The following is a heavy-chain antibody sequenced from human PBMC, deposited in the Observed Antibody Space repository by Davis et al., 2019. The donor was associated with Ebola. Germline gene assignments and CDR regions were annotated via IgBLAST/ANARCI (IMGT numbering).Heavy chain of an antibody. J-gene: IGHJ4*02. CDR3: TRDNPRSWNYDY. CDR2: VSYYSVTT. Sequence: PSETLSLTCTVSGGSLSSDNYFWGWIRQSPGKGLEWIGGVSYYSVTTFYNPSLKSRVAISVDTSKNQFSLKLTSMTTADTAVYYCTRDNPRSWNYDYWGQGALVTVSS. CDR1: GGSLSSDNYF. D-gene: IGHD1-7*01. V-gene: IGHV4-39*07.